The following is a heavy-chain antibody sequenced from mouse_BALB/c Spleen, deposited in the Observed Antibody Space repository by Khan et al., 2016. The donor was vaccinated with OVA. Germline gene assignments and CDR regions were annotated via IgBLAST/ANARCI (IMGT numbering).Heavy chain of an antibody. CDR1: GYTLTSYW. CDR2: INPSNGRT. Sequence: QVQLQQPGAELVNPGASANLSCKASGYTLTSYWMHWVKQRPGQGLEWIGEINPSNGRTNSNEKFKSKATLTVDKSSSTAYMQLSSPTSEDSAVYYCARLLITFDYWGKGTTLTVSS. V-gene: IGHV1S81*02. D-gene: IGHD2-1*01. J-gene: IGHJ2*01. CDR3: ARLLITFDY.